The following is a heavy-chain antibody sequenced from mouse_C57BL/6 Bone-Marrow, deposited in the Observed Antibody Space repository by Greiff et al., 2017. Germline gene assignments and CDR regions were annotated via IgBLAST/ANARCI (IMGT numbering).Heavy chain of an antibody. V-gene: IGHV1-58*01. D-gene: IGHD1-1*01. J-gene: IGHJ1*03. CDR3: ARRTLLRYRWYFDV. Sequence: EVKLQESGAELVRPGSSVKMSCKTSGYTFTSYGINWVKQRPGQGLEWIGYIYIGNGYTEYNEKFKGKATLTSDTSSSTAYMQLSSLTSEDSAIYFCARRTLLRYRWYFDVWGTGTTVTVSS. CDR2: IYIGNGYT. CDR1: GYTFTSYG.